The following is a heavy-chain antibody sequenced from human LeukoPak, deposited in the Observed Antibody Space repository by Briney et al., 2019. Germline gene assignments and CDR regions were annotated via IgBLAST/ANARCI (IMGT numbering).Heavy chain of an antibody. Sequence: QPGGSLRLSCAASGFTFSSYGMHWVRQAPGKGLEWVAVISYDGNTEYYADSVKGRFTISRDNSKNTLYLQMNSLRAEDTAVYYCARDSWAGLDIVATGDYGGNSEGDYWGQGTLVTVSS. D-gene: IGHD4-23*01. V-gene: IGHV3-30*03. CDR2: ISYDGNTE. CDR3: ARDSWAGLDIVATGDYGGNSEGDY. CDR1: GFTFSSYG. J-gene: IGHJ4*02.